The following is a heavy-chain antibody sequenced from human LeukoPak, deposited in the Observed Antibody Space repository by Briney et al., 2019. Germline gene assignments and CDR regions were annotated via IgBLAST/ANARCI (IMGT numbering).Heavy chain of an antibody. CDR3: ARQTTVRSNAFDI. J-gene: IGHJ3*02. Sequence: PSETLSLTCTVSGGSISSSSYYWGWIRQPPGKGLEWIGSIYYSGSTYYNPSLKSRVTISVDTSKNQFSLKLSSVTAADTAVYYCARQTTVRSNAFDIWGQGTMVTVSS. D-gene: IGHD4-17*01. CDR2: IYYSGST. V-gene: IGHV4-39*01. CDR1: GGSISSSSYY.